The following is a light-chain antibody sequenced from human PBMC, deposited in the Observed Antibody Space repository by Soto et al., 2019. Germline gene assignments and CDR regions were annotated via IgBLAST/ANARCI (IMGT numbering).Light chain of an antibody. V-gene: IGKV1-13*02. J-gene: IGKJ4*01. CDR2: DAY. CDR1: QGISSA. Sequence: AIQLTQSPSSLSASVGDRVTITCRASQGISSALAWYQQKPGKAPKLLIYDAYSLESGVPSRFSGSGSGPDFTLTLSSLKPEDFATSYWQQFKSYTPLTFGGGTKVEIK. CDR3: QQFKSYTPLT.